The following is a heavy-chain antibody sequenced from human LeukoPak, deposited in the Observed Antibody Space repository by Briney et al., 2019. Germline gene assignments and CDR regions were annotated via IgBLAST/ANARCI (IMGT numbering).Heavy chain of an antibody. J-gene: IGHJ5*02. CDR3: AMHHYYDILVGYYIGWFDP. Sequence: SETLSLTCTVSDASIGGYYWTGIRQPPGKGLKWSGDIYYSGSTNYNPSLKSRVTISVDTSKNQFSLKLSSVPAAATDVYYCAMHHYYDILVGYYIGWFDPWGQGTLVSVCS. D-gene: IGHD3-9*01. V-gene: IGHV4-59*01. CDR2: IYYSGST. CDR1: DASIGGYY.